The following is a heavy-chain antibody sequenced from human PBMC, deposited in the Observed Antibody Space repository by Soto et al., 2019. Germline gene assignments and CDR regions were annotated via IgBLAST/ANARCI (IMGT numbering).Heavy chain of an antibody. V-gene: IGHV3-23*01. CDR1: VFTFSSYA. CDR2: ISGSGGST. Sequence: GWSLRLSCAASVFTFSSYAMSWVRQAPGKGLEWVSSISGSGGSTYYAGSVKGRFTISRDNSKNTLYLQMNSLRAEDTAVYYCAKARYYDSTGYSLFDFWGQGTLVTVSS. J-gene: IGHJ4*02. CDR3: AKARYYDSTGYSLFDF. D-gene: IGHD3-22*01.